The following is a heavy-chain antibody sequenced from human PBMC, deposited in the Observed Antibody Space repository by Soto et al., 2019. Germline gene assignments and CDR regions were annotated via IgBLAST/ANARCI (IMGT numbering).Heavy chain of an antibody. CDR1: GESLSDYS. CDR2: INHGGST. V-gene: IGHV4-34*02. CDR3: ARGGGKSGYFFDY. D-gene: IGHD5-12*01. Sequence: QVQLRQWGAGLLKPLETLSLRCAVYGESLSDYSWSWIRQSPEKGLEWIGEINHGGSTKSNPSLKSGVTISVDTSKNQVSLILTSATAADTAVYRCARGGGKSGYFFDYWGRGTLVTVSS. J-gene: IGHJ4*02.